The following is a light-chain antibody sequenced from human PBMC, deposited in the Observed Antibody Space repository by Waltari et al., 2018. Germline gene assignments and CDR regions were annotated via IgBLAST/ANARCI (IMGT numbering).Light chain of an antibody. V-gene: IGLV2-23*02. Sequence: QSALTQPASVSGSLGQSITISCTGTSSDVGGYNYVSWYQQYPGKAPKFLIYDVTKRPSGVSKRFSGSKSGNTASLTISGLQAEDEADYYCCSYAGSSILIFGGGTKVTVL. CDR2: DVT. J-gene: IGLJ2*01. CDR1: SSDVGGYNY. CDR3: CSYAGSSILI.